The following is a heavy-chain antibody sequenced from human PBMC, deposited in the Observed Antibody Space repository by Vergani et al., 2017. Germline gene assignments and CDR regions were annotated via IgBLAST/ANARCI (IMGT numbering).Heavy chain of an antibody. CDR2: IYYSGST. CDR3: ARAAEYCSGGSCYSDHFDY. Sequence: QVQLQESGPGLVKPSETLSLTCTVSGGSISSYYWSWIRQPPGKGLEWIGYIYYSGSTNYNPSLKSRVTISVDTSKNQFSLKLSSVTAADTAVYYCARAAEYCSGGSCYSDHFDYWGQGTLVTVSS. D-gene: IGHD2-15*01. J-gene: IGHJ4*02. V-gene: IGHV4-59*08. CDR1: GGSISSYY.